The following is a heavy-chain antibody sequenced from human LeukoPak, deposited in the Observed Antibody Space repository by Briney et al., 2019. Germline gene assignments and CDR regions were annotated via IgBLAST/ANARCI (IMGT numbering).Heavy chain of an antibody. D-gene: IGHD4-23*01. CDR3: ARDPGRNQPFDY. J-gene: IGHJ4*02. V-gene: IGHV1-46*01. CDR2: INPSGGST. CDR1: GYTFTSYY. Sequence: ASVTVSCKASGYTFTSYYMHWVRQAPGQGLEWMGIINPSGGSTSYAQKFQGRVTMTRDTSTSTVYMELSSLRSEDTAVYYCARDPGRNQPFDYWGQGTLVTVSS.